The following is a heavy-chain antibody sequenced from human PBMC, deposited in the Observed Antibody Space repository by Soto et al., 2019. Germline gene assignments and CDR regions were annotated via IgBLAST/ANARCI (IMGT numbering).Heavy chain of an antibody. D-gene: IGHD2-15*01. CDR2: ISYDGSNK. CDR3: AKDQRIVVVVAALDY. J-gene: IGHJ4*02. CDR1: GFTFSSYG. Sequence: QVQLVESGGGVVQPGRSLRLSCAASGFTFSSYGMHWVRQAPGKGLEWVAVISYDGSNKYYADSVKGRFTISRDNSKNTLYLQMNSRRAEDTAVYYCAKDQRIVVVVAALDYWGQGTLVTVSS. V-gene: IGHV3-30*18.